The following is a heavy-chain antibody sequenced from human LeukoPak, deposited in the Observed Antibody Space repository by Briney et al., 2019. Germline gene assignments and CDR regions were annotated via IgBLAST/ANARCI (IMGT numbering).Heavy chain of an antibody. CDR1: GGSFSGYY. J-gene: IGHJ4*02. Sequence: PSETLSLTCAVYGGSFSGYYWSWIRQPPGKGLGWIGEINHSGSTNYNPPLKSRVTISVDTSKNQFSLKLSSVTAADTAVYYCARAHRLEPRRPYFDYWGQGTLVTVSS. V-gene: IGHV4-34*01. D-gene: IGHD1-1*01. CDR2: INHSGST. CDR3: ARAHRLEPRRPYFDY.